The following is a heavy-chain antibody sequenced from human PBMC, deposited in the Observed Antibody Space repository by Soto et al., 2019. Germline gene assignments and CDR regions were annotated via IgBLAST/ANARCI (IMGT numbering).Heavy chain of an antibody. D-gene: IGHD3-3*01. CDR3: SRETIGNAFDI. Sequence: QVQLLQSETEVKKPGASVKVSCKASGYTFTRYGITWVRQAPGQGLEWMGWISVYRGNTDSAQKFQGRLSLNTDTSTTTAYMELKSLRFDDTAVYFCSRETIGNAFDIWGQGTMVTVSS. J-gene: IGHJ3*02. CDR2: ISVYRGNT. CDR1: GYTFTRYG. V-gene: IGHV1-18*04.